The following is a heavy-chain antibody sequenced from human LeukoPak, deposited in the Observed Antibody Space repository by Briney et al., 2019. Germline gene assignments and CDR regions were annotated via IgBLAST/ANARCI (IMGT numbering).Heavy chain of an antibody. Sequence: GGSLGLSCAASGFTFRSYSMNWVRQAPGKGLEWVSAIDPSSTYIYYADSVKGRFTISRDNAENSLYLQMNSLRAEDTAVYYCASLLWFGGSYYYGMDVWGQGTTVTVSS. J-gene: IGHJ6*02. CDR2: IDPSSTYI. V-gene: IGHV3-21*04. D-gene: IGHD3-10*01. CDR1: GFTFRSYS. CDR3: ASLLWFGGSYYYGMDV.